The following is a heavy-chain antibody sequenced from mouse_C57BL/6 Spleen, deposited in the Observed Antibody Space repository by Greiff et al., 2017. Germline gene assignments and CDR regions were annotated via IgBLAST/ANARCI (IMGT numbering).Heavy chain of an antibody. CDR1: GYTFTDYN. CDR3: ASDGSSLGLYAMDY. D-gene: IGHD1-1*01. J-gene: IGHJ4*01. Sequence: EVQLQQSGPELVKPGASVKMSCKASGYTFTDYNMHWVKQSHGKSLEWIGYINPNNGGTSYNQKFKGKATLTVNKSSSTAYMELRSLTSEDSAVYYCASDGSSLGLYAMDYWGQGTSVTVSS. V-gene: IGHV1-22*01. CDR2: INPNNGGT.